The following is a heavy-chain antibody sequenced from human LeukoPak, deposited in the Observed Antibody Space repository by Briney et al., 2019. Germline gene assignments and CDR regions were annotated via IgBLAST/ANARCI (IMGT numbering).Heavy chain of an antibody. CDR1: GGSISSSSYY. CDR2: IYYSGST. V-gene: IGHV4-39*01. D-gene: IGHD2-15*01. J-gene: IGHJ4*02. CDR3: ARASGYLGY. Sequence: SETLSLTCTVSGGSISSSSYYWGWIRQPPGKGLEWIGSIYYSGSTYYNPSLKSRLTISIDTSKNQFSLKLSSMTAADTAVYYCARASGYLGYWGQGTLVTVSS.